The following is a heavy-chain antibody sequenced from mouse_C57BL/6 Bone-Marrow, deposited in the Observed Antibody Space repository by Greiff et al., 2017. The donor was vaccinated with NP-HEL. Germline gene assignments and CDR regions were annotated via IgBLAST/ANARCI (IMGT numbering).Heavy chain of an antibody. J-gene: IGHJ4*01. CDR3: ARGGGYDADGYYYAMDY. Sequence: DVQLQESGGGLVKPGGSLKLSCAASGFTFSSYTMSWVRQTPEKRLEWVATISGGGGNTYYPDSVKGRFTISRDNAKNTLYLQMSSLRSEDTALYYCARGGGYDADGYYYAMDYWGQGTSVTVSS. V-gene: IGHV5-9*01. D-gene: IGHD2-2*01. CDR2: ISGGGGNT. CDR1: GFTFSSYT.